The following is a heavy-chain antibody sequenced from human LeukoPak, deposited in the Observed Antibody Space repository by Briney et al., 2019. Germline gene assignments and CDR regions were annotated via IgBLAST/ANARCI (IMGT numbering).Heavy chain of an antibody. CDR1: GFTFSSYG. V-gene: IGHV3-33*01. J-gene: IGHJ4*02. Sequence: GASLRLSCAASGFTFSSYGMHWVRQAPGKGLEWVAVMWYDGSNKYYADSVKGRFTISRDNSKNTLYLQMNRPRADDTAGYYCATDLPPRSGHPDYWGQGTLVTVSS. CDR2: MWYDGSNK. CDR3: ATDLPPRSGHPDY. D-gene: IGHD2-15*01.